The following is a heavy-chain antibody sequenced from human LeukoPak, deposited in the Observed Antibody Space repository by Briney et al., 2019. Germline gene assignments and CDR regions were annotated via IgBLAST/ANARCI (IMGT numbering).Heavy chain of an antibody. J-gene: IGHJ4*02. Sequence: PGRSLRLSCATSGFTFSSYGIDWVRQVPGKGLEWVAVIWYDGSNKYYADSVKGRFTISRDQSKNTAYLQMNSLRVEDTAVYYCARLGSGWSFDYWGQGALVTVSS. CDR2: IWYDGSNK. CDR1: GFTFSSYG. V-gene: IGHV3-33*01. CDR3: ARLGSGWSFDY. D-gene: IGHD6-19*01.